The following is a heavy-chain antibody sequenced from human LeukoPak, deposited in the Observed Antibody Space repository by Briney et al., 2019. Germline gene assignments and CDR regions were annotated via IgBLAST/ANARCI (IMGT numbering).Heavy chain of an antibody. CDR2: ISASGSAT. V-gene: IGHV3-23*01. D-gene: IGHD3-22*01. CDR3: AKDRDSSGYYSGLDY. CDR1: GFIFSNYG. Sequence: GGSPRLSCAASGFIFSNYGMNWVRQAPGKGLEWVAAISASGSATSYADSVRGRFTISRDNSKSTTYLQMNSLRAEDTAVFYCAKDRDSSGYYSGLDYWGQGTLVTVSS. J-gene: IGHJ4*02.